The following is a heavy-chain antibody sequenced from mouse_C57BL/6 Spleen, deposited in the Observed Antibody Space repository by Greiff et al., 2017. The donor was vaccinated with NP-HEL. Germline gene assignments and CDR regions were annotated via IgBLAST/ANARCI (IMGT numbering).Heavy chain of an antibody. V-gene: IGHV5-9*01. CDR1: GFTFSSYT. J-gene: IGHJ1*03. CDR2: ISGGGGNT. CDR3: ARHHYYANWDFDV. Sequence: EVKLVESGGGLVKPGGSLKLSCAASGFTFSSYTMSWVRQTPEKRLEWVATISGGGGNTYYPDSVKGRFTISRDNATNTLYLQMSSLRSEDTALYYCARHHYYANWDFDVWGTGTTVTVSS. D-gene: IGHD1-2*01.